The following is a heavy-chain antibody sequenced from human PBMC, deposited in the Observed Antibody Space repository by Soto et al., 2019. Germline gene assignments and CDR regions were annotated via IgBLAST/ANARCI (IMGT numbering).Heavy chain of an antibody. J-gene: IGHJ3*02. D-gene: IGHD2-15*01. CDR3: ATGYCSGGSCYSFAFDI. CDR1: GYNLTELS. V-gene: IGHV1-24*01. CDR2: FDPEDGET. Sequence: GASVKVSCKVSGYNLTELSMHWVRQAPGKGLEWMGGFDPEDGETIYAQKFQGRVTMTEDTSTDTAYMELSSLRSEDTAVYYCATGYCSGGSCYSFAFDIWGQGTMVTVSS.